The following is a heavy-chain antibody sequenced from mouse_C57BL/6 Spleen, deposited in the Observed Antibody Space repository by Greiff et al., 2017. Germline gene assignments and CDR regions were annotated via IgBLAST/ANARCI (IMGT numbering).Heavy chain of an antibody. CDR3: AKGYYGSSYAMDY. CDR1: GFSLTSYG. J-gene: IGHJ4*01. Sequence: QVQLQQSGPGLVQPSPSLSITCTVSGFSLTSYGVHWVRQSPGKGLEWLGVIWRGGSTDYNAAFMSRLSITKDNSKSQVFFKMHSLQADDTAIYYCAKGYYGSSYAMDYWGQGTSVTVSS. D-gene: IGHD1-1*01. V-gene: IGHV2-5*01. CDR2: IWRGGST.